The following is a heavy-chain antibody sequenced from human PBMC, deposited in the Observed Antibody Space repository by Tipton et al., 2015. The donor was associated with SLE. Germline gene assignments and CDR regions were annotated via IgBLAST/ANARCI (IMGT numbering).Heavy chain of an antibody. CDR1: GDSISSSGHY. Sequence: TLSLTCTVSGDSISSSGHYWSWIRQPPGKGLEWIGCMFHTGGTNYNPSLKSRVTISVDTSKNQFSLKLTSVTAADTAVYYCARGGCSGRSCYPYYYGMDVWGPGTTVTVSS. V-gene: IGHV4-61*08. D-gene: IGHD2-15*01. CDR2: MFHTGGT. J-gene: IGHJ6*02. CDR3: ARGGCSGRSCYPYYYGMDV.